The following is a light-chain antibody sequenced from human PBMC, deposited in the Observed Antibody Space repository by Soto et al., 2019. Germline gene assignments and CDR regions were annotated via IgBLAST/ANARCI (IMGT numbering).Light chain of an antibody. CDR1: QSISSY. CDR3: QQTYTTPEIT. V-gene: IGKV1-39*01. CDR2: AAS. J-gene: IGKJ5*01. Sequence: DIQMTHSPSSLSASVVDRFTITCLASQSISSYLNWYQQKPGKAPKLLIYAASSLQSGVPTRFSGSGSGTDFTLTISSLQPEDFATYYCQQTYTTPEITFGQGTRLEI.